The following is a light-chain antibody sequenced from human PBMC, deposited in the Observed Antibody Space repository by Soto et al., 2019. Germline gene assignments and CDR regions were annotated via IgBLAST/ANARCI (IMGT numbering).Light chain of an antibody. Sequence: LTQPPSASGSPGQSVTISCTGTSSDIGGYDYVSWYQQFPGRAPKLIIYEVNQRPSGVPERFSGSKSGNTASLTVSGLQTEDEAEYFCSSYAAANNFVVFGGGTKVTVL. J-gene: IGLJ2*01. CDR1: SSDIGGYDY. CDR2: EVN. V-gene: IGLV2-8*01. CDR3: SSYAAANNFVV.